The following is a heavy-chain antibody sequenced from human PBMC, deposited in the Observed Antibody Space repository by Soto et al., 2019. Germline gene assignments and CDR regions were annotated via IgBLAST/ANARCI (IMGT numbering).Heavy chain of an antibody. V-gene: IGHV5-51*01. CDR2: IYPGDSDT. Sequence: PGESLKISCKGSGYSFTSYWIGWVRQMPGKGLEWMGIIYPGDSDTRYSPSFQGQVTISADKSISTAYLQWSSLKASDTAMYYWARSGEYYGSGSYKQYYYSGMDVWGQGTTVPVSS. J-gene: IGHJ6*02. CDR3: ARSGEYYGSGSYKQYYYSGMDV. D-gene: IGHD3-10*01. CDR1: GYSFTSYW.